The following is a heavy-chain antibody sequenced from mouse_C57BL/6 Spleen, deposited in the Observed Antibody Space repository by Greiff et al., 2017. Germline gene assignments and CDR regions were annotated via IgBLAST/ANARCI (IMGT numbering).Heavy chain of an antibody. CDR1: GYTFPDHT. CDR2: IYPRDGST. Sequence: QVHVKQSDAELVKPGASVKISCKVSGYTFPDHTIHWMKQRPEQGLEWIGYIYPRDGSTKYNEKFKGKATLTADKSSSTAYMQLNSLTSEDSAVYFCARSRAYYSNYDYFDYWGQGTTLTVSS. V-gene: IGHV1-78*01. J-gene: IGHJ2*01. D-gene: IGHD2-5*01. CDR3: ARSRAYYSNYDYFDY.